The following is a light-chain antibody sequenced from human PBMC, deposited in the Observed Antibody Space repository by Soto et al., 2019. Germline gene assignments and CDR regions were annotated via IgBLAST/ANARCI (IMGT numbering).Light chain of an antibody. V-gene: IGLV2-14*01. J-gene: IGLJ1*01. CDR2: DVS. CDR3: SSYTSTSTYV. Sequence: LTQPASVSGSPGQSITISCTGTSSDVGGYNYVSWYQQHPGKAPKLVIYDVSNRPSGVSNRFSGSKSGNTASLTISGIQAEDEADYYCSSYTSTSTYVFGTGTKVTVL. CDR1: SSDVGGYNY.